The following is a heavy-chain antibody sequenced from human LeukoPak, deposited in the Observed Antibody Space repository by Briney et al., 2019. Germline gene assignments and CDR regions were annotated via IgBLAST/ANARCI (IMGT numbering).Heavy chain of an antibody. D-gene: IGHD2-15*01. V-gene: IGHV1-2*02. CDR2: INPNSGGT. CDR3: ARDQGGYCSGGSCYGY. CDR1: GYTFTAYY. Sequence: ASVKVSCKASGYTFTAYYMHWVRQAPGQGLEWMGWINPNSGGTNYAQKFQGRVTMTRDTSSSTAYMELRSLRSDDTAVYYCARDQGGYCSGGSCYGYWGQGTLVTVSS. J-gene: IGHJ4*02.